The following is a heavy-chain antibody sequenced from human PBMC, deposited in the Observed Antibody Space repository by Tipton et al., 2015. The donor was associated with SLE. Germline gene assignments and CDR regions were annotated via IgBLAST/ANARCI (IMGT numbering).Heavy chain of an antibody. CDR2: IIPILGTA. V-gene: IGHV1-69*16. D-gene: IGHD2-21*01. Sequence: QSGAEVKKPGSSVKVSCRASGGTFSTYNINWVRQAPGQGLEWMGGIIPILGTATHAQKFQGRVTITTDESTSTAYMDLTSLTSEDTAVYYCVRGVGGGGRRAFDTWGQGTMVTVSS. J-gene: IGHJ3*02. CDR1: GGTFSTYN. CDR3: VRGVGGGGRRAFDT.